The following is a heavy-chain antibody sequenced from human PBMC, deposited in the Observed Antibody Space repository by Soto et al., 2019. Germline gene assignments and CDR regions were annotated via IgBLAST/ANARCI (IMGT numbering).Heavy chain of an antibody. CDR2: IYYSGST. V-gene: IGHV4-30-4*01. CDR1: GGSISSGDYH. J-gene: IGHJ4*02. CDR3: ASLYGYEGYYFDY. D-gene: IGHD5-12*01. Sequence: SETLSLTCTVSGGSISSGDYHWSWIRQPPGKGLGWIGYIYYSGSTYYNPSLKSRVTISVDTSKNQFSLKLSSVTAADTAVYYCASLYGYEGYYFDYWGQGTLVTVSS.